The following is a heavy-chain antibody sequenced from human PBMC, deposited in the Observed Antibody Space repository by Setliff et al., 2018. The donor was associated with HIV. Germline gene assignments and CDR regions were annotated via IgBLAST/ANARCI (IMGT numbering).Heavy chain of an antibody. V-gene: IGHV3-23*01. Sequence: GGSLRLSCAASGFTFSSYAMSWVRQAPGKGLEWVSGISGSGGTTYYADSVQGRFTISRDNSENTLYLQMNSLRGEDTAVYYCAKMTVVVMTSPNWRDPWGQGTLVTVS. CDR3: AKMTVVVMTSPNWRDP. CDR2: ISGSGGTT. CDR1: GFTFSSYA. D-gene: IGHD3-22*01. J-gene: IGHJ5*02.